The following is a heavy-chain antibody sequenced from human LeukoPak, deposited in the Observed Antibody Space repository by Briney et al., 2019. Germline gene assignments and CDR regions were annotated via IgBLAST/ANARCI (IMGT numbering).Heavy chain of an antibody. D-gene: IGHD5-18*01. V-gene: IGHV3-33*01. J-gene: IGHJ4*02. CDR1: GFIFSNYG. CDR2: IWYDGSKK. Sequence: PGRSLRLSCAASGFIFSNYGMNWVRQAPGKGLEWVAGIWYDGSKKYYAASVKGRFTISRDDSKNTVYVQMNSLRAEDTAVYYCARDYSYSAFDWWGQGTLVTVSS. CDR3: ARDYSYSAFDW.